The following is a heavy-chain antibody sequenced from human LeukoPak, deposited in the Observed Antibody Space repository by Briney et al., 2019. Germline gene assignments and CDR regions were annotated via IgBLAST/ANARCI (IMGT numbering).Heavy chain of an antibody. D-gene: IGHD1-26*01. CDR1: GYSFTTYW. V-gene: IGHV5-51*01. J-gene: IGHJ3*01. CDR2: IYPGDSGP. CDR3: GMSGDRVPLQDDVFDV. Sequence: GESLKISCETSGYSFTTYWIGWVRQMPGTGLEWVGAIYPGDSGPTYSPSFQGQVTISVDKSINTAYLQWSSLQASDTAMYYCGMSGDRVPLQDDVFDVWGQGTMVTVST.